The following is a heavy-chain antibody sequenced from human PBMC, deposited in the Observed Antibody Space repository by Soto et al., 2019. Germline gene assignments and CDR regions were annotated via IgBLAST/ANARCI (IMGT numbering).Heavy chain of an antibody. CDR1: GGSSSDGSYY. V-gene: IGHV4-30-4*01. J-gene: IGHJ4*02. CDR2: IYDSGNT. CDR3: ASGLSGDKVDQ. D-gene: IGHD2-21*01. Sequence: VQLQESGPGLVKPSQTLSLTCTVSGGSSSDGSYYWSWIRQPPGKGLEWIGHIYDSGNTYNNPSLKSRLTISVDTSKNHFSLNLNSATAADTAVYYCASGLSGDKVDQWGQGTLVTVSS.